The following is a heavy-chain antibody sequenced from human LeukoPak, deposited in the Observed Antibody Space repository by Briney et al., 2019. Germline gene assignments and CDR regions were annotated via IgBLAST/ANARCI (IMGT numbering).Heavy chain of an antibody. J-gene: IGHJ4*02. V-gene: IGHV1-18*01. CDR1: GYTFTSYG. Sequence: ASVKVSCKASGYTFTSYGISWVRQAPGQGLEWMGWISAYNGNTNYAQKLPGRVTMTTDTSTSTAYMELRSLRSDDTAVYYCARGGAYCGGDCFFGYWGQGTLVTVSS. CDR2: ISAYNGNT. D-gene: IGHD2-21*02. CDR3: ARGGAYCGGDCFFGY.